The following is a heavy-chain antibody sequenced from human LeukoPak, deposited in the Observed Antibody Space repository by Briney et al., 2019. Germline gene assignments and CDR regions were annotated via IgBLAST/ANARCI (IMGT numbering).Heavy chain of an antibody. CDR2: INSDGSST. V-gene: IGHV3-74*01. J-gene: IGHJ4*02. Sequence: GGSLRLSCAASGFTFSSYWMHWVRQAPGKGLVWVSRINSDGSSTSYADSVKGRFTISRDNAKNTLYLQMNSLRAEDMAVYYCARQIAYCGGDCCSDYWGQGTLVTVSS. D-gene: IGHD2-21*02. CDR3: ARQIAYCGGDCCSDY. CDR1: GFTFSSYW.